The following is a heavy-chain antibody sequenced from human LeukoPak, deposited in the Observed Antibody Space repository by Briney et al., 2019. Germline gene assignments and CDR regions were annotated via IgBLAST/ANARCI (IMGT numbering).Heavy chain of an antibody. J-gene: IGHJ4*02. Sequence: GRSLRLSCAASGFTFSSYAMHWVRQAPGKGLEWVAVISYDGSNKYYADSVKGRFTISRDNSKNTLYLQMNSLRAEDTAVYYCARDRRDGYCLGHWGQGTLVTVSS. CDR2: ISYDGSNK. CDR3: ARDRRDGYCLGH. CDR1: GFTFSSYA. V-gene: IGHV3-30-3*01. D-gene: IGHD2-2*03.